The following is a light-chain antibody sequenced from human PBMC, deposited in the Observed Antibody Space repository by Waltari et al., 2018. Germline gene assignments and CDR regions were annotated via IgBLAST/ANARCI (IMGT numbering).Light chain of an antibody. CDR1: QNLSSNF. CDR2: GAA. V-gene: IGKV3-20*01. CDR3: QQYGTSPYT. Sequence: IVLTQSPGTLSLSPGDEASLSCKASQNLSSNFLAWYRQRPGQPPGLLIHGAAKRAAGIPDTFSGSGSGTDFTLTISRLEAEDSAVYYCQQYGTSPYTFGQGTKVEIK. J-gene: IGKJ2*01.